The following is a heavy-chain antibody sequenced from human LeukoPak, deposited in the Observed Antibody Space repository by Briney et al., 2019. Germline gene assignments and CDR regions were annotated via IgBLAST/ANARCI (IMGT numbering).Heavy chain of an antibody. V-gene: IGHV3-20*04. J-gene: IGHJ4*02. CDR2: INWRGGAI. D-gene: IGHD4-23*01. Sequence: GGSLRLSCAASGFTFSSYGMTWVRQAPGKGLEWISDINWRGGAIYQADSVKGRFIISRDNSKNSLYLQMNSLRADDTAFYYCARGGGNVHLDYWGQGVLVTVSS. CDR1: GFTFSSYG. CDR3: ARGGGNVHLDY.